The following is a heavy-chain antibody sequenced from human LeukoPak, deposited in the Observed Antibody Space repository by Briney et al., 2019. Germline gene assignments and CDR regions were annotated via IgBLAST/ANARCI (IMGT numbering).Heavy chain of an antibody. CDR3: ARWGIIVATTDDTNYYYYYGMDV. CDR1: GYTFTSYG. D-gene: IGHD5-12*01. Sequence: GASVKVSCKASGYTFTSYGISWVRQAPGQGLEWMGWISAYNGNTSYAQKLQGRVTMTTDTSTSTAYMELRSLRSDDTAVYYCARWGIIVATTDDTNYYYYYGMDVWGQGTTVTVFS. V-gene: IGHV1-18*01. J-gene: IGHJ6*02. CDR2: ISAYNGNT.